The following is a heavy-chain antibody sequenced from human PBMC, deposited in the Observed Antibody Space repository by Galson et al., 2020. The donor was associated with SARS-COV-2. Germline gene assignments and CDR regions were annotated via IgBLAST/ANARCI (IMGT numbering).Heavy chain of an antibody. Sequence: KVSCKASGYTFTSYGISWVRQAPGQGLEWMGWISAYNGKTNYAQKLQGRVTMTTDTSTSTAYMELRSLRSDDTAVYYCARDLGYCSSTSCYGDYFDYWGQGTLVTVSS. CDR3: ARDLGYCSSTSCYGDYFDY. V-gene: IGHV1-18*01. CDR1: GYTFTSYG. CDR2: ISAYNGKT. J-gene: IGHJ4*02. D-gene: IGHD2-2*01.